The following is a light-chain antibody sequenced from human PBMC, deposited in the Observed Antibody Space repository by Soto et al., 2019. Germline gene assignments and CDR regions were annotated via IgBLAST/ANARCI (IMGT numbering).Light chain of an antibody. V-gene: IGLV2-8*01. Sequence: QSALTQPPSASGSPGQSVTISCTGTSSDVGGYNYVSWYQQHPDKAPKLIIYEVSKRPSGVPDRFSGSKSGNTASLTVSGLQAEDEADYYCSSYTTVPSPQWVFAGGTKLTVL. CDR3: SSYTTVPSPQWV. CDR1: SSDVGGYNY. CDR2: EVS. J-gene: IGLJ3*02.